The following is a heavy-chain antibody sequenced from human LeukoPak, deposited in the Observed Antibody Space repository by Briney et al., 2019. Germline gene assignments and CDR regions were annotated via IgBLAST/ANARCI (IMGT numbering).Heavy chain of an antibody. D-gene: IGHD1-1*01. CDR2: VSGSGSRT. CDR3: AKVGAWDDGPVDY. Sequence: GGSLRLSCAASGITFSSYAMSWVRQAPGKGLEWVSSVSGSGSRTYYADSVKGRFTISRDNSKNTLYLQMNSLRVEDTAVYYCAKVGAWDDGPVDYWGQGTLVTVSP. J-gene: IGHJ4*02. V-gene: IGHV3-23*01. CDR1: GITFSSYA.